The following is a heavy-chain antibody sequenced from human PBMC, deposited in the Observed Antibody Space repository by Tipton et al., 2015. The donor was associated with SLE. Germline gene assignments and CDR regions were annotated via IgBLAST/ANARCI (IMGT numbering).Heavy chain of an antibody. CDR1: GFTFSDYY. J-gene: IGHJ2*01. D-gene: IGHD1-14*01. CDR2: ISSSGSTI. V-gene: IGHV3-11*01. Sequence: SLRLSCAASGFTFSDYYMSWIRQAPGKGLEWVSYISSSGSTIYCADSVKGRFTISRDNAKNSLYLQMNSLRAEDTAVYYCARDRKTWPQGYFDLWGRGTLVTVSS. CDR3: ARDRKTWPQGYFDL.